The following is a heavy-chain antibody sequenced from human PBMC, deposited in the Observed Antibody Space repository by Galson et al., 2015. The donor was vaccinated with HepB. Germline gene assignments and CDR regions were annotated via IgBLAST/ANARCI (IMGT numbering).Heavy chain of an antibody. J-gene: IGHJ4*02. D-gene: IGHD3-10*01. V-gene: IGHV3-23*01. CDR1: GFTFSSYA. CDR2: ISGSGGST. CDR3: AKDGVRGYGSGSYSSD. Sequence: SLRLSCAASGFTFSSYAMSWVRQAPGKGLEWVSAISGSGGSTYYADSVKGRFTISRDNSKNTLYLQMNSLRAEDTAVYYCAKDGVRGYGSGSYSSDWGQGTLVTVSS.